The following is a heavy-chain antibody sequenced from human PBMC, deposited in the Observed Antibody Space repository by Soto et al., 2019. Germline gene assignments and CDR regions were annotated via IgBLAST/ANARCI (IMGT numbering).Heavy chain of an antibody. CDR2: INHSGST. CDR3: ARAYYGSGWYWAFDV. V-gene: IGHV4-34*01. D-gene: IGHD6-19*01. Sequence: QVQLQQWGAGLLKPSETLSLTCAVYGGSFSGYYWSWIRQPPGKGLEWIGEINHSGSTNYNPSLKCRVTISVDTSKNQFSLKLSSVTAADTAVYYCARAYYGSGWYWAFDVWGQGTMVTVSS. J-gene: IGHJ3*01. CDR1: GGSFSGYY.